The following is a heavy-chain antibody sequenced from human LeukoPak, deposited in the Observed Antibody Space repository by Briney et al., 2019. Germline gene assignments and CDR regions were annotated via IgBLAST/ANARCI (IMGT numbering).Heavy chain of an antibody. V-gene: IGHV3-53*01. Sequence: PGGSLRLSCAASGFTFSSYGMSWVRQAPGKGLEWVSVLYSDGSTYYADSVKGRFTISRDNSKNTLYLQMNSLRAEDTAVYYCARRMIRDYYYMDVWGKGTTVTISS. J-gene: IGHJ6*03. D-gene: IGHD3-22*01. CDR1: GFTFSSYG. CDR2: LYSDGST. CDR3: ARRMIRDYYYMDV.